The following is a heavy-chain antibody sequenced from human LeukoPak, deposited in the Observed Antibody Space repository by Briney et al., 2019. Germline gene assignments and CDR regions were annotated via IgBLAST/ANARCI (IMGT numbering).Heavy chain of an antibody. J-gene: IGHJ3*02. Sequence: GGSLRLSCTASGFSFSSPGMNWFRQAPGKGLEWVSSINGESTFKVYADSVKGRFTISRDNAKNSLYLQMDGLRAEDTAVYYCAKYQTGTWTSYDSSDIWGQGTLVTVSS. CDR3: AKYQTGTWTSYDSSDI. CDR2: INGESTFK. V-gene: IGHV3-21*01. D-gene: IGHD1-7*01. CDR1: GFSFSSPG.